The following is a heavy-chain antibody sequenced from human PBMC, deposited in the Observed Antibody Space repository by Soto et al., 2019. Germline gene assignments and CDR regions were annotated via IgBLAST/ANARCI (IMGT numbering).Heavy chain of an antibody. CDR3: ARVGVEWGYYYYIDV. V-gene: IGHV3-11*01. J-gene: IGHJ6*03. D-gene: IGHD1-26*01. Sequence: QVQLVEFGGGLVKPGGSLRLSCAASGFTFSDYFMSWIRQAPGKGVEWVSYISSSGSTIYYADSVKGRFTISRDNAKNSLYLPMNSPRAEDTGVYYCARVGVEWGYYYYIDVWGKGTTVTVSS. CDR2: ISSSGSTI. CDR1: GFTFSDYF.